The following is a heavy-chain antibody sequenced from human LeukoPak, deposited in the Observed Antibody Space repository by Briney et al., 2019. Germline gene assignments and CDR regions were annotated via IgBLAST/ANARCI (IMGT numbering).Heavy chain of an antibody. CDR1: GYTFTSYD. V-gene: IGHV1-8*01. Sequence: GASVKVSCKASGYTFTSYDINWVRQATGQGLEWMGWMNPNSGNTGYAQKFQGRVTMTRNTSISTAYMELSSLRSEDTAAYYCARVMVRGVPRWFDPWGQGTLVTVSS. CDR2: MNPNSGNT. J-gene: IGHJ5*02. D-gene: IGHD3-10*01. CDR3: ARVMVRGVPRWFDP.